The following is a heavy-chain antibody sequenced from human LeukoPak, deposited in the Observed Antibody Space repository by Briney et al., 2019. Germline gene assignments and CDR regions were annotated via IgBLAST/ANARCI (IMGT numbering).Heavy chain of an antibody. Sequence: GGSLRLSCAASGFTFSSDAMHWVRQAPGKGLEWEAAISFDGSDRYHTDSVKGRFTISRDNSKSTVYLEMNSLRAEDTAVYYCARGATYYSGSASYYHTYWGQGTLVTVSS. CDR2: ISFDGSDR. D-gene: IGHD3-10*01. J-gene: IGHJ4*02. CDR3: ARGATYYSGSASYYHTY. CDR1: GFTFSSDA. V-gene: IGHV3-30-3*01.